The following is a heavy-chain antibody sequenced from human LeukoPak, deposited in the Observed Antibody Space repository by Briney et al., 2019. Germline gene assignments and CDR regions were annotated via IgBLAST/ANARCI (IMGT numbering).Heavy chain of an antibody. CDR3: AREVRGYSYGPNWIDP. D-gene: IGHD5-18*01. CDR1: GFTFSSYE. J-gene: IGHJ5*02. V-gene: IGHV3-48*03. Sequence: GGSLRLSCAASGFTFSSYEMNWVRQAPGKGLEWVSYISSSGSTIYYADSVKGRFTISRDNAKNSLYLQMNSLRAEDTAVYYCAREVRGYSYGPNWIDPWGQGTLVTVSS. CDR2: ISSSGSTI.